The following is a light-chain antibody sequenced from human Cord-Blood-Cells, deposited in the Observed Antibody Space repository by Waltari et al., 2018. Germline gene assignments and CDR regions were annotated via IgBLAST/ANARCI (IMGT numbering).Light chain of an antibody. J-gene: IGKJ4*01. CDR2: DAS. V-gene: IGKV1-33*01. CDR3: QQYDNLPRT. CDR1: QDISNY. Sequence: DIQMTQSPSSLSASVGDRVTITCQASQDISNYLNWYQQKPGKAPKLLIYDASNLETGVPSRFSGSVSGTYFTFTISSLQPEDIATYYCQQYDNLPRTFGGGTKVEIK.